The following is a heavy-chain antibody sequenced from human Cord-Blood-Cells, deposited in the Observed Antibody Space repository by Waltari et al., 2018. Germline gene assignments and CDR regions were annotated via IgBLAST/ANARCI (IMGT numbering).Heavy chain of an antibody. D-gene: IGHD4-17*01. J-gene: IGHJ6*02. Sequence: QVQLVQSGAEVKKPRSSAKVSCKASGGPFSSYAIRWVRKAPGQGLEWMGGIIPIFGTANYAQKFQGRVTITADESTSTAYMELSSLRSEDTAVYYCARTVIDYYYGMDVWGQGTTVTVSS. CDR3: ARTVIDYYYGMDV. V-gene: IGHV1-69*12. CDR1: GGPFSSYA. CDR2: IIPIFGTA.